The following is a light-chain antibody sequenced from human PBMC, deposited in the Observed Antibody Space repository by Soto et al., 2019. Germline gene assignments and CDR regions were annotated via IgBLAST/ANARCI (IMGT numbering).Light chain of an antibody. Sequence: EIVLTQSPGTLSFSLGERATLSCRASQSVSSTHLAWYQQKPGQAPRLLIYGASGRATGIPDRFSGSGSGTDFTLTISRLEPEDFAVYYCQQYARSPPTFGGGTKV. J-gene: IGKJ4*01. CDR3: QQYARSPPT. CDR1: QSVSSTH. V-gene: IGKV3-20*01. CDR2: GAS.